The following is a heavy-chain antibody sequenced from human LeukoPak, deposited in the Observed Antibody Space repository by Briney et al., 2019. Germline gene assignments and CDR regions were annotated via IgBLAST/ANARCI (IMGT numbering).Heavy chain of an antibody. CDR1: GFTFSSYS. V-gene: IGHV3-21*01. CDR2: ISGGGSYI. Sequence: GGSLRLSCSVSGFTFSSYSMNWVRQAPGKGLQWVSSISGGGSYIFYADSVEGRFSVSRDNAKNSVFLQMNSLRAEDTAVYYCARGLGDYDAFNVWGHGTRVTVAS. CDR3: ARGLGDYDAFNV. D-gene: IGHD4-17*01. J-gene: IGHJ3*01.